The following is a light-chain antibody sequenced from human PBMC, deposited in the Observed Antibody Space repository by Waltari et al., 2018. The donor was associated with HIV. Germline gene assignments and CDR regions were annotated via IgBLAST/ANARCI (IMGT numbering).Light chain of an antibody. V-gene: IGLV1-40*01. J-gene: IGLJ3*02. CDR3: QSYDSSLSGGV. CDR1: SSNIGAGYD. Sequence: QSALTQPPSVPGAPGQRVTISCTGSSSNIGAGYDVHWYQQVPGTAPKLLIYGNSNRPSGVPDRFSGSKSGTSASLAVTGLQAEDEADYYCQSYDSSLSGGVFGGGTKLTVL. CDR2: GNS.